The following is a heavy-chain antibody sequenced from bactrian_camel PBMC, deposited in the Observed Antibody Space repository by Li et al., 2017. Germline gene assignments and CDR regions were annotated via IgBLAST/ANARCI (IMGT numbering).Heavy chain of an antibody. J-gene: IGHJ6*01. V-gene: IGHV3S60*01. CDR3: AVVRDVKSEYCQGSSSWIGH. CDR2: ISRLGSSA. D-gene: IGHD6*01. CDR1: GLTFDSVA. Sequence: HVQLVESGGGLVQAGGSLQLSCTVSGLTFDSVALGWFRQAPGKEREAVACISRLGSSAYYPNFVKGRFTISRDNAKNTLYLQMNSLEPEDTAMYYCAVVRDVKSEYCQGSSSWIGHWGQGTQVTVS.